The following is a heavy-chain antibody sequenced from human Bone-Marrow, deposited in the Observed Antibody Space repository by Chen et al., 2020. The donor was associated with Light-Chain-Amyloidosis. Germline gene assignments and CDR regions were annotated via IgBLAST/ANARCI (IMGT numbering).Heavy chain of an antibody. V-gene: IGHV5-51*07. CDR3: ARRRDGYNFDY. Sequence: GSLKISCKGSGYTFPNYWIGWVHQMPGKGLEWMGVIYPDDSDARYSPSFEGQVTISADKSITTAYLQWRSLKASDTAMYYCARRRDGYNFDYWGQGTLVTVSS. CDR1: GYTFPNYW. CDR2: IYPDDSDA. D-gene: IGHD5-12*01. J-gene: IGHJ4*02.